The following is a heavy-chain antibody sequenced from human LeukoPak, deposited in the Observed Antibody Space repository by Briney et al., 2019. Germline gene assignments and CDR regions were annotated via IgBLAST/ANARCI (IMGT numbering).Heavy chain of an antibody. V-gene: IGHV1-69*05. CDR3: ARDHRYAFDN. D-gene: IGHD5-12*01. CDR1: GGTFNSYT. CDR2: IIPIFGRA. Sequence: ASVKVSCKASGGTFNSYTITWVRQAPGQGLEWMGGIIPIFGRANYAQMFQGRVTITTDESTSTVYMELSSLRYEDTAVYYCARDHRYAFDNWGQGTLVTVSS. J-gene: IGHJ4*02.